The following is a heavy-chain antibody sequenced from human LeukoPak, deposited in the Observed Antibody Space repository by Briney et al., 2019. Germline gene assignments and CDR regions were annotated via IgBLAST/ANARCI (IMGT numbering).Heavy chain of an antibody. CDR3: ARDVTARGYSYGYYYMDV. D-gene: IGHD5-18*01. CDR2: IHYTGST. J-gene: IGHJ6*03. Sequence: SETLSLTCTVSGGSINSYYWSWIRQPPGKGLESIGYIHYTGSTNYNPSLKSRVTISVDTSKNQFSLKLSSVTAADTAVYYCARDVTARGYSYGYYYMDVWGKGTTVTVSS. V-gene: IGHV4-59*01. CDR1: GGSINSYY.